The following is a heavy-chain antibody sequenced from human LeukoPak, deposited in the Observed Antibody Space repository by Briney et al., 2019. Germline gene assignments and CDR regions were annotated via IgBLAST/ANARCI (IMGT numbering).Heavy chain of an antibody. CDR3: AREVAAASILDFDY. J-gene: IGHJ4*02. CDR2: ISAYNGNT. V-gene: IGHV1-18*01. Sequence: ASVKVSCKASGYTFTSYGISWVRQAPGQGLEWMGWISAYNGNTNYAQKLQGRVTMTTDTSTSTAYMELRSLRSDDTAVYYCAREVAAASILDFDYWGQGTLVTVSS. D-gene: IGHD6-13*01. CDR1: GYTFTSYG.